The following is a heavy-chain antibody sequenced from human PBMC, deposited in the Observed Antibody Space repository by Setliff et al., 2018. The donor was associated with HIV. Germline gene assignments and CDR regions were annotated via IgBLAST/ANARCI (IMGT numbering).Heavy chain of an antibody. CDR1: GGSISSYY. Sequence: SETLSLTCTVSGGSISSYYWSWIRQPPGKGLEWIGYIYTSGSTYYNPSLKSRVTISVDTSKNQFSLKVNSVTAADTAVYYCARGLSFYDPGGFDYWGQGTLVTVSS. D-gene: IGHD3-22*01. J-gene: IGHJ4*02. CDR3: ARGLSFYDPGGFDY. CDR2: IYTSGST. V-gene: IGHV4-4*08.